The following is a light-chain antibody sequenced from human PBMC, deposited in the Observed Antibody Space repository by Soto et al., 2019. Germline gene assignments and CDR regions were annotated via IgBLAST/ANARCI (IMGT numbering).Light chain of an antibody. CDR3: QQYNSYPLT. Sequence: DIHMTQSPSTLSASVRDRVTITCPASQSISSWLAWYQQKPGKAPKLLIYDASSLKSGVPSRFSVSGSGTEFTLTISSLQPVDLATYYCQQYNSYPLTFGGGTKEEIK. J-gene: IGKJ4*01. V-gene: IGKV1-5*01. CDR2: DAS. CDR1: QSISSW.